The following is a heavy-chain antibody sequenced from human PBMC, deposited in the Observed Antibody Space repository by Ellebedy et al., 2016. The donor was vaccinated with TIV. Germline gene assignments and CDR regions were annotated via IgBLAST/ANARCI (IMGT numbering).Heavy chain of an antibody. V-gene: IGHV1-2*04. J-gene: IGHJ4*02. CDR3: ARVRGYLFDY. CDR2: INPNSGGT. Sequence: ASVKVSXXASGYTFTGYYMHWVRQAPGQGLEWMGWINPNSGGTNYAQKFQGWVTMTRDTSISTAYMELSRLRSEDTAVYYCARVRGYLFDYWGQGTLVTVSS. CDR1: GYTFTGYY. D-gene: IGHD6-25*01.